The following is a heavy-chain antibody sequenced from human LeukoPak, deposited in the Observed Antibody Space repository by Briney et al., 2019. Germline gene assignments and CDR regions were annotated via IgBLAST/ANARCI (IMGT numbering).Heavy chain of an antibody. CDR3: ARSGYRLDY. V-gene: IGHV4-34*01. J-gene: IGHJ4*02. CDR1: GGSISSYY. D-gene: IGHD6-13*01. CDR2: INHSGST. Sequence: PSETLSLTCTVSGGSISSYYWSWIRQPPGKGLEWIGEINHSGSTNYNPSLKSRVTISVDTSKNQFSLKLSSVTAADTAVYYCARSGYRLDYWGQGTLVTVSS.